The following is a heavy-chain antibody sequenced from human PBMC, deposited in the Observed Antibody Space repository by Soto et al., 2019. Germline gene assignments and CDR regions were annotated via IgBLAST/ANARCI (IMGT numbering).Heavy chain of an antibody. CDR1: GFTFSSYA. J-gene: IGHJ4*02. CDR3: AKNRVVVPAAIGYFDY. D-gene: IGHD2-2*01. V-gene: IGHV3-23*01. Sequence: GGSLRLSCAASGFTFSSYAMSWVRQAPGKGLEWVSAISGSGGSTYYADSVKGRFTISRDNSKNTLYLQMNSLRAEDTAVYYCAKNRVVVPAAIGYFDYWGQGTLVTVSS. CDR2: ISGSGGST.